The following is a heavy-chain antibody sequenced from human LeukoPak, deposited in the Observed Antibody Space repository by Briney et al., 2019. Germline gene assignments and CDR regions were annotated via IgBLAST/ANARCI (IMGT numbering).Heavy chain of an antibody. D-gene: IGHD4-23*01. V-gene: IGHV4-4*02. CDR3: ARNGGNSDVDD. J-gene: IGHJ4*02. Sequence: SETLSLTCAVSGGSITSNNWWTWVRQPPGKGLEWIGEIYHTGSTNYNPSLMSRVSISLDKSKRQFSLNLSSVTAADTAVYYCARNGGNSDVDDWGQGTLVTVSP. CDR1: GGSITSNNW. CDR2: IYHTGST.